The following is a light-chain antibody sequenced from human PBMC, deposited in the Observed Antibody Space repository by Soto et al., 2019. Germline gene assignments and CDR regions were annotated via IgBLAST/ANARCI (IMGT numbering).Light chain of an antibody. CDR1: QNIRNW. V-gene: IGKV1-5*01. Sequence: DIQMTQSPSTLSASVVDSVTITGLASQNIRNWLAWYQQKPGKAPNPLIYDASSLKSGVPARFSGSGSGTEFTLTISSLQPDDFATYYCQQYSSHSWTFGQGTKVDIK. J-gene: IGKJ1*01. CDR2: DAS. CDR3: QQYSSHSWT.